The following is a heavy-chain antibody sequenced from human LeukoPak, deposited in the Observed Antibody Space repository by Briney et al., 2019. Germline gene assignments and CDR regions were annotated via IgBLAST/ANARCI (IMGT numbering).Heavy chain of an antibody. Sequence: SETLSLTCAVYGGSFSGYYWSWIRQPPGKGLEWIGEINHSGSANYNPSLKSRVTISVDTSKNQFSLKLSSVTAADTAVYYCARDRRIAAAGGGGYYFDYWGQGTLVTVSS. J-gene: IGHJ4*02. D-gene: IGHD6-13*01. CDR1: GGSFSGYY. CDR3: ARDRRIAAAGGGGYYFDY. CDR2: INHSGSA. V-gene: IGHV4-34*01.